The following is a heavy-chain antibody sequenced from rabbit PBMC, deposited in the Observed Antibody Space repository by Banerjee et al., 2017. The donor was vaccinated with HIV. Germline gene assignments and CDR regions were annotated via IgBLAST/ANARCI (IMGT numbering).Heavy chain of an antibody. Sequence: QEQLVESGGGLVQPGGSLKLSCKASGFDFSYYGVSWVRQAPGKGLEWIGYIDPVFGSTYYASWVNGRFTISSHNAQNTLYLQLNSLTAADTATYFCVRDRDYDGYDGFKLWGPGTLVTVS. CDR1: GFDFSYYG. D-gene: IGHD6-1*01. CDR2: IDPVFGST. V-gene: IGHV1S47*01. CDR3: VRDRDYDGYDGFKL. J-gene: IGHJ4*01.